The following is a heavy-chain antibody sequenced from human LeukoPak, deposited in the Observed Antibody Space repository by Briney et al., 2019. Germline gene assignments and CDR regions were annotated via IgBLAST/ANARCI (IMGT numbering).Heavy chain of an antibody. J-gene: IGHJ4*02. CDR2: IYYSGST. CDR3: ARFFYYDASRPPF. V-gene: IGHV4-39*01. D-gene: IGHD3-16*01. Sequence: PSETLSLTCTVSGGYISTSNYYWGWIRQSPGTGLEWIGNIYYSGSTYYNPSLKSRVSLSIDTSMNQFSLKVNSLTVADTAVYYCARFFYYDASRPPFRGQGTLVAVSS. CDR1: GGYISTSNYY.